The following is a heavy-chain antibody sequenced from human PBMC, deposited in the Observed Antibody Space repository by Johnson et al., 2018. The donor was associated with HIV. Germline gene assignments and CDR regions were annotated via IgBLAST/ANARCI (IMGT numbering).Heavy chain of an antibody. CDR2: IKQDGSEK. CDR1: GFTFSSYW. D-gene: IGHD6-13*01. V-gene: IGHV3-7*05. J-gene: IGHJ3*02. CDR3: TTTAFIKSAGGTRPLDI. Sequence: VQLVESGGGLVQPGGSLRLSCAASGFTFSSYWMSWVRQAPGKGLEWVANIKQDGSEKYYVDSVKGRFTISRDNANNSLYLQMNNLKSEDTAVYYCTTTAFIKSAGGTRPLDIWGQGTMVTVSS.